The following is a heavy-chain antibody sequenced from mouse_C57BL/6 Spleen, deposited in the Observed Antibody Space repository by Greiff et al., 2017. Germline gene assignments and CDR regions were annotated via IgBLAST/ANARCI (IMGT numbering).Heavy chain of an antibody. Sequence: EVKLVESGGGLVKPGGSLKLSCAASGFTFSDYGMHWVRQAPEKGLEWVAYISSGSSTIYYTDTVKGRFTISRDNAKNTLFLQMTSLRSEDTAMYYCARAYDYEEGYYAMDYWGQGTSVTVSS. J-gene: IGHJ4*01. CDR3: ARAYDYEEGYYAMDY. D-gene: IGHD2-4*01. V-gene: IGHV5-17*01. CDR1: GFTFSDYG. CDR2: ISSGSSTI.